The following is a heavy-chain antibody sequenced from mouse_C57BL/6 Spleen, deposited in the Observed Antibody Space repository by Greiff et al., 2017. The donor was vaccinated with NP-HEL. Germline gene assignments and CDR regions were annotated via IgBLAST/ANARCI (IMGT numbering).Heavy chain of an antibody. CDR2: INPNNGGT. Sequence: EVQLQQSGPELVKPGASVKISCKASGYTFTDYYMNWVKQSHGKSLEWIGDINPNNGGTSYNQKFKGKATLTVDKSSSTAYMELRSLTSEDSAVYYCARAGQYSNYWYFDVWGTGTTVTVSS. CDR1: GYTFTDYY. J-gene: IGHJ1*03. V-gene: IGHV1-26*01. CDR3: ARAGQYSNYWYFDV. D-gene: IGHD2-5*01.